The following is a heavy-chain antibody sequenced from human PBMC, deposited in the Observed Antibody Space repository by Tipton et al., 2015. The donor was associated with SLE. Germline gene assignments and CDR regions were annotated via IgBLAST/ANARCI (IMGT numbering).Heavy chain of an antibody. D-gene: IGHD5-18*01. CDR1: GGSISSYY. CDR2: IYYSGST. V-gene: IGHV4-59*01. Sequence: TLSLTCTVSGGSISSYYWSWIRQPPGKGLEWIGYIYYSGSTNYSPSLKSRVTISVDTSKNQFSLKLSSVTAADTAVYYCARDGYSYPFDYWGQGTLVTVSS. CDR3: ARDGYSYPFDY. J-gene: IGHJ4*02.